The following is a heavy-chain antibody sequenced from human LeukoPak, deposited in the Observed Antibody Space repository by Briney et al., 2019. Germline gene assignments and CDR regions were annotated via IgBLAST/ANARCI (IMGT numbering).Heavy chain of an antibody. D-gene: IGHD4-23*01. V-gene: IGHV4-59*01. Sequence: SETLSLTCTVSGGSISSYYWSWIRQPPGKGLEWIGYIYYSGSTNYNPSLKSRVTISVDTSKNQFSLKLSSVTAADTAVYYCASILEGLVTVVPTRFDYWGQGTLVTVSS. J-gene: IGHJ4*02. CDR1: GGSISSYY. CDR2: IYYSGST. CDR3: ASILEGLVTVVPTRFDY.